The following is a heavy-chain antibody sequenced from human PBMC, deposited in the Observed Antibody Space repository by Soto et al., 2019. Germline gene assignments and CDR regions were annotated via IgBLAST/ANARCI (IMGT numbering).Heavy chain of an antibody. D-gene: IGHD6-19*01. CDR3: ARLPAVPGTARYYYYGMDV. V-gene: IGHV5-51*01. J-gene: IGHJ6*02. CDR1: GYSLTSYS. CDR2: IYPGDSDT. Sequence: XDALKVTRKCSGYSLTSYSIGLVLQMPGKGLEWMGIIYPGDSDTRYSPSFQGQVTISADKSISTAYLQWSSLKASDTAMYYCARLPAVPGTARYYYYGMDVWGQGTTVTVSS.